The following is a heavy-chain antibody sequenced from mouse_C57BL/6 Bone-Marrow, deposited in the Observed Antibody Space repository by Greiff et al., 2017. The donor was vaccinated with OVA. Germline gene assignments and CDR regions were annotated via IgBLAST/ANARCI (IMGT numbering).Heavy chain of an antibody. J-gene: IGHJ3*01. CDR1: GYTFTSYW. D-gene: IGHD1-1*01. V-gene: IGHV1-50*01. Sequence: QVQLQQPGAELVKPGASVKLSCKASGYTFTSYWMQWVKQRPGQGLEWIGEIDPSDRYTNYNQKFKGKATLTVDTSSSTAYMQLGSLTSEDSAVYYCAIYCGTWFAYWGQGTLVTVSA. CDR2: IDPSDRYT. CDR3: AIYCGTWFAY.